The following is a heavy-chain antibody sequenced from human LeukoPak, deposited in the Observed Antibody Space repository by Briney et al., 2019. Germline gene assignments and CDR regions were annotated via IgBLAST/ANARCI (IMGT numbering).Heavy chain of an antibody. D-gene: IGHD3-10*01. CDR2: IYHSGGT. CDR3: ARDRSLGYSSGSYDY. CDR1: GYSISSGYY. J-gene: IGHJ4*02. Sequence: SETLSLTCGVSGYSISSGYYWGWIRQPPGKGLEWIGNIYHSGGTYYNPSLKSRVTISVDTSKNQFSLKVTSVTAADTAVYYCARDRSLGYSSGSYDYWGQGTLVTVSS. V-gene: IGHV4-38-2*02.